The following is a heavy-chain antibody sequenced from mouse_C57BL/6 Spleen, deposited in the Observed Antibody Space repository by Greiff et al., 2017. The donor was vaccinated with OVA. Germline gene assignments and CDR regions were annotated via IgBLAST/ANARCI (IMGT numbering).Heavy chain of an antibody. CDR1: GYTFTSYW. D-gene: IGHD2-5*01. CDR3: AHYYSNYESAMDY. V-gene: IGHV1-55*01. Sequence: QVQLQQSGAELVKPGASVKMSCKASGYTFTSYWITWVKQRPGQGLEWIGDIYPGSGSTNYNEKFKSKATLTVDTSSSTAYMQLSSLTSEDSAVYYCAHYYSNYESAMDYWGQGTSVTVSS. CDR2: IYPGSGST. J-gene: IGHJ4*01.